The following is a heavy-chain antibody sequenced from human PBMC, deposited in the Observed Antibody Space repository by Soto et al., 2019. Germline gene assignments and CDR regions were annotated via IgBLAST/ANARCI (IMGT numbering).Heavy chain of an antibody. V-gene: IGHV3-23*01. CDR2: ISGSGGST. Sequence: EVQLLESGGGLVQPGGSLRLSCAASGFTFSSYAMSWVRQAPGKGLEWVSAISGSGGSTYYADSVKGRFTISRDNSKNTLYLQMNSLRAGDTAVYYCANVTPWIQLWFYFDYWGQGTLVTVSS. J-gene: IGHJ4*02. CDR1: GFTFSSYA. D-gene: IGHD5-18*01. CDR3: ANVTPWIQLWFYFDY.